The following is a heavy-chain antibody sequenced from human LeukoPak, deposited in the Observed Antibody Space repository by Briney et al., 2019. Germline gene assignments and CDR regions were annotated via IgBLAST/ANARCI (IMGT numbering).Heavy chain of an antibody. CDR3: AFRGYSSSWYTLGY. J-gene: IGHJ4*02. D-gene: IGHD6-13*01. CDR1: LFTLSSYA. V-gene: IGHV3-23*01. Sequence: PGGSLRLSYAASLFTLSSYAMSCVRQAPGKGLEWVSAISGSGGSTYYADSVKGRFTISRDNSKNTLYLQMNSLRAEDTAVYYCAFRGYSSSWYTLGYWGQGTLVTVSS. CDR2: ISGSGGST.